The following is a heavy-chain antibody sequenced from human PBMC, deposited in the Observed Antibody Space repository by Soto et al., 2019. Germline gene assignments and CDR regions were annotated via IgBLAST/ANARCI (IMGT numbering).Heavy chain of an antibody. D-gene: IGHD3-22*01. CDR3: AKKAYDSSGYYYV. Sequence: GGSLRLSCAASGFTFSSYGMHWVRQAPGKGLEWVAVMSYDGSNKYYADSVKGRFTISRDNSKNTLYLQMNSLRAEDTAVYYCAKKAYDSSGYYYVWGQGTLVTVSS. V-gene: IGHV3-30*18. CDR2: MSYDGSNK. CDR1: GFTFSSYG. J-gene: IGHJ4*02.